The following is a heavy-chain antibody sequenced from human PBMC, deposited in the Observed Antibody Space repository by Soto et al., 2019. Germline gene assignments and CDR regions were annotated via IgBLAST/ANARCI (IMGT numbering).Heavy chain of an antibody. D-gene: IGHD3-10*01. CDR1: GYTFTSYD. Sequence: AASVKVSCKASGYTFTSYDINWARQATGQGPEWMGWMNPDSGNTGYVQKFQGRVTMTRNTAISTAYMELSSLRSEDTAVYYCARSVGGSNVNFDYWGLGTLVTVSS. J-gene: IGHJ4*02. CDR3: ARSVGGSNVNFDY. V-gene: IGHV1-8*01. CDR2: MNPDSGNT.